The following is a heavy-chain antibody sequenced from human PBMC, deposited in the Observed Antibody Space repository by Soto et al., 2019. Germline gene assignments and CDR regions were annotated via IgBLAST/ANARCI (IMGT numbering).Heavy chain of an antibody. D-gene: IGHD3-22*01. CDR2: INPNSGGT. CDR1: GYTFTGYY. J-gene: IGHJ4*01. Sequence: ASVKVSCKASGYTFTGYYMHWVRQAPGQGLEWMGWINPNSGGTNYAQKFQGWVTMTRDTSISTAYMELSRLRSDDTAVYYCARGADYYDSSGYYSIEKMYYFDYWG. CDR3: ARGADYYDSSGYYSIEKMYYFDY. V-gene: IGHV1-2*04.